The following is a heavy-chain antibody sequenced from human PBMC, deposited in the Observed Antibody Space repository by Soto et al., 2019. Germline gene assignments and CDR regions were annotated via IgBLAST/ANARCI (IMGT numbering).Heavy chain of an antibody. Sequence: VQLLDSGGGLVQPGGSLRLSCAASGFTFSSYAMGWVRQAPGKGLAWVSGISSTGGTADYADSVKGRFTISRDNSRNQMNLQMRSLRADDTAIYYCVKDRWNVAAAEVFDSWGQGTLVTVSS. J-gene: IGHJ4*02. CDR3: VKDRWNVAAAEVFDS. CDR1: GFTFSSYA. D-gene: IGHD6-13*01. CDR2: ISSTGGTA. V-gene: IGHV3-23*01.